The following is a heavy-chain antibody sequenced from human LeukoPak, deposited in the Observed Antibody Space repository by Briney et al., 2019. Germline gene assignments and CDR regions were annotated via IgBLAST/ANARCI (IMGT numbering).Heavy chain of an antibody. CDR3: ARILRTPNYYASSGYAFDI. CDR2: IYTSGST. Sequence: SETLSLTCTVSGGSISSYYWSWIRQPAGKGLEWIGRIYTSGSTNYNPSLKSRVTMSVDTSKNQFSLKLSSVTAADTAVYYCARILRTPNYYASSGYAFDIWGQGTMVTVSS. V-gene: IGHV4-4*07. CDR1: GGSISSYY. D-gene: IGHD3-22*01. J-gene: IGHJ3*02.